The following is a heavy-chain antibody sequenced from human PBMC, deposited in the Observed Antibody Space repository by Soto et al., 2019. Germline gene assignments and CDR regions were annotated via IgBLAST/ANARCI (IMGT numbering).Heavy chain of an antibody. V-gene: IGHV3-23*01. CDR2: ISGSGGST. D-gene: IGHD2-15*01. Sequence: GGSLRLSCAASGFTFSSYAMSWVRQAPGKGLEWVSAISGSGGSTYYADSVKGRFTISRDNSKNTRYLQMNSLRAEDTAVYDCAKVGYCSGGSCYSGHYWGQGTLVTVSS. J-gene: IGHJ4*02. CDR1: GFTFSSYA. CDR3: AKVGYCSGGSCYSGHY.